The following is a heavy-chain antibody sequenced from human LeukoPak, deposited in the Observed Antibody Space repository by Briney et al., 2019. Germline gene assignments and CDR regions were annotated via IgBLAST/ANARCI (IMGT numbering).Heavy chain of an antibody. CDR1: GFTFSNAW. CDR2: IKSKTDGGTT. CDR3: TTRIADCGGDCYQDY. Sequence: SGGSLRLSCAASGFTFSNAWMSWVRQAPGKGLEWVGRIKSKTDGGTTDYAAPVKGRFTISRDDSKNTLYLQMNSLKTEDTAVYYCTTRIADCGGDCYQDYWGQGTLVTVSS. D-gene: IGHD2-21*02. V-gene: IGHV3-15*01. J-gene: IGHJ4*02.